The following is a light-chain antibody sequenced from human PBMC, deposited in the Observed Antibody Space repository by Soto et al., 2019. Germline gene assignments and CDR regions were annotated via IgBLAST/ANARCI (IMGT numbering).Light chain of an antibody. CDR1: SSDVGGYNY. CDR3: CSHAASYTYV. Sequence: QSALTQPRSVSGSPGQSVTISCTGTSSDVGGYNYVSWYQQGPGKAPKLMIYDVSRRPSGVPGRFSGSKSGNTASLTISGLQAEDEAEYFCCSHAASYTYVFGPGTKLTVL. CDR2: DVS. V-gene: IGLV2-11*01. J-gene: IGLJ1*01.